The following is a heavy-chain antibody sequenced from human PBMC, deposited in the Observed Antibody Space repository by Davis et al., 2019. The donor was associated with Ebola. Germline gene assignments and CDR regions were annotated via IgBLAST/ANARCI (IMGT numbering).Heavy chain of an antibody. CDR1: GFTFSDYY. Sequence: GESLKISCAASGFTFSDYYMSWIRQAPGKGLEWVSAISGSGGSTYYADSVKGRFTISRDNSKNTLYLQMNSLRAEDTAVYYCAKDWGYSFDYWGQGTLVTVSS. J-gene: IGHJ4*02. CDR2: ISGSGGST. V-gene: IGHV3-23*01. CDR3: AKDWGYSFDY. D-gene: IGHD3-16*01.